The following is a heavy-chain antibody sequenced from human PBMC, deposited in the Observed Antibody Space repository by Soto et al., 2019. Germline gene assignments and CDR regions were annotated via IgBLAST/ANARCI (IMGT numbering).Heavy chain of an antibody. J-gene: IGHJ4*02. V-gene: IGHV4-59*01. CDR1: GGSISRSY. D-gene: IGHD3-22*01. CDR3: ARGSRFSDSSGYYQNFEY. CDR2: IYYSGST. Sequence: SETLSLTCSVSGGSISRSYWIWIRQPPGKGLEWIGSIYYSGSTYYNPSLKSRVTISVATSMNQFSLKLSSVTAADTAVYYCARGSRFSDSSGYYQNFEYWGQGTLVTVSS.